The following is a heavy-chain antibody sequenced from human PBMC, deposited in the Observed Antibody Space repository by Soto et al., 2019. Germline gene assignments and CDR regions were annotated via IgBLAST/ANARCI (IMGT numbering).Heavy chain of an antibody. Sequence: PGGSLRLSCAASGFTFSSYSMNWVRQAPGKGLEWVSSISSSSSYIYYADSVKGRFTISRDNAKNSLYLQMNSLRAEDTAVYYCARSLPKVTIFGVVIPPFDYWGQGTLVTVSS. V-gene: IGHV3-21*01. CDR3: ARSLPKVTIFGVVIPPFDY. CDR1: GFTFSSYS. D-gene: IGHD3-3*01. J-gene: IGHJ4*02. CDR2: ISSSSSYI.